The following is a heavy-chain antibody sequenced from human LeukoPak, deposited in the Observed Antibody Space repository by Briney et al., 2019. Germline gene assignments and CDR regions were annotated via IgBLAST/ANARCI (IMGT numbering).Heavy chain of an antibody. CDR1: GFTFSSYD. J-gene: IGHJ4*02. CDR2: ISSSGGGT. Sequence: GGSLRLSCTASGFTFSSYDKSWVRQAPGKGLEWVSGISSSGGGTYYADSVKGRFTISRDNSKNTLYLQMNSLRGEGTAVYYCAKVVGYTSRWYFDYWGQGTLVTVSS. CDR3: AKVVGYTSRWYFDY. V-gene: IGHV3-23*01. D-gene: IGHD6-13*01.